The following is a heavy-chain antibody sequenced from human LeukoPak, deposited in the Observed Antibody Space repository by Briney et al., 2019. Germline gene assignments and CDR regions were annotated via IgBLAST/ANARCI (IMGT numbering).Heavy chain of an antibody. J-gene: IGHJ4*02. CDR2: ISSGAITM. V-gene: IGHV3-48*03. CDR1: GFMFRSFE. Sequence: GGSLRLSCAASGFMFRSFEMYWVRQAPGKGLEWIAYISSGAITMYYADTVKGRFTISRDDAKNSLFLQMNSLRAEDTAVYYCALLAVASDFDYWGQGALVTVSS. D-gene: IGHD6-19*01. CDR3: ALLAVASDFDY.